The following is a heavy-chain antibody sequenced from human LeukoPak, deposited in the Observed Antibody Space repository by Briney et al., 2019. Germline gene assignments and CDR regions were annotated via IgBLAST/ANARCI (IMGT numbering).Heavy chain of an antibody. V-gene: IGHV3-7*01. Sequence: GGSLRLSCAASGFTFSSYWMSWVRQAPGKGLEWVANIKQDGSEKYYVDSVKGRFTISRDNAKNTLSLQMNSLRPEDTGVYYCARAPSEIGGYYPEYFRHWGQGTLVTVSS. CDR1: GFTFSSYW. D-gene: IGHD3-22*01. J-gene: IGHJ1*01. CDR2: IKQDGSEK. CDR3: ARAPSEIGGYYPEYFRH.